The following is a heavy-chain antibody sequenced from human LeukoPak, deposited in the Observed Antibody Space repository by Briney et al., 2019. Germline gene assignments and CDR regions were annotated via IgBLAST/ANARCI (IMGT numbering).Heavy chain of an antibody. J-gene: IGHJ4*02. D-gene: IGHD3-3*01. CDR1: GFTFSSHW. Sequence: GGSLRLSCAASGFTFSSHWMHWVRQAPEKGLVWVSRINSDGSSTSYADSVKGRFTISRDNAKNTLYLQMNSLRAEDTAVYYCARVGADWSSDYWGQGTLVTVSS. V-gene: IGHV3-74*01. CDR2: INSDGSST. CDR3: ARVGADWSSDY.